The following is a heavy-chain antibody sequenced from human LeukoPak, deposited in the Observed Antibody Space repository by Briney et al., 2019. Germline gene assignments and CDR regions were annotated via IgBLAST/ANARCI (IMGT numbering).Heavy chain of an antibody. CDR2: IKSKTDGGTT. Sequence: GGSLRLSCAASGFTFSNAWMSWVRQAPGEGREWVGHIKSKTDGGTTDYAAPVKGRFTISRDDSKNTLYLQMNSLKTEDTAVYYCTGEGLRSLFDYWGQGTLVTVSS. CDR3: TGEGLRSLFDY. V-gene: IGHV3-15*01. J-gene: IGHJ4*02. CDR1: GFTFSNAW. D-gene: IGHD4-17*01.